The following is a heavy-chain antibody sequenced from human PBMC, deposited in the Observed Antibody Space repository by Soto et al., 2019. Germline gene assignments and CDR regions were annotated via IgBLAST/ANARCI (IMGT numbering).Heavy chain of an antibody. Sequence: SETLSLTCAVSGGSIISSNWWSLVRHPPGKGLEWIGEIYHSGSTNYNPSLKSRVTISVDKSKNQSSLKLSSVTAADTAVYYCARNGGVSYYYYMDVWGNGTTVTVSS. CDR2: IYHSGST. D-gene: IGHD3-16*01. V-gene: IGHV4-4*02. J-gene: IGHJ6*03. CDR1: GGSIISSNW. CDR3: ARNGGVSYYYYMDV.